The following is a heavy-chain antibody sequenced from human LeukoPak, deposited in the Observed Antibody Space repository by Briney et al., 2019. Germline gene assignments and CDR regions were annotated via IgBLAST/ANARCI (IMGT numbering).Heavy chain of an antibody. CDR3: ARGSMVRGVINQD. CDR1: GGTFSSYA. V-gene: IGHV1-69*04. D-gene: IGHD3-10*01. Sequence: ASVKVSCKASGGTFSSYAISWVRQAPGQGLEGRGRIIPILGIANYAQKFQGRVTITADKFTSTAYMELSSLRSEDTAVYYCARGSMVRGVINQDWGQGTLVTVSS. CDR2: IIPILGIA. J-gene: IGHJ4*02.